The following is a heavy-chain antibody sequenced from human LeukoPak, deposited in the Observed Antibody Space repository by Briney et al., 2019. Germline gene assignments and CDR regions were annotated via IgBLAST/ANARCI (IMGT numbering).Heavy chain of an antibody. CDR1: GGSISSYY. J-gene: IGHJ6*03. CDR3: ARDPQAVAGRRSYYYYYMDV. V-gene: IGHV4-4*07. D-gene: IGHD6-19*01. CDR2: IYTSGST. Sequence: PSETLSLTCTVSGGSISSYYWSWIRQPAGKGLEWIGRIYTSGSTNYNPSLKSRVTMSVDTSKNQFSLKLGSVTAADTAVYYCARDPQAVAGRRSYYYYYMDVWGKGTTVTVSS.